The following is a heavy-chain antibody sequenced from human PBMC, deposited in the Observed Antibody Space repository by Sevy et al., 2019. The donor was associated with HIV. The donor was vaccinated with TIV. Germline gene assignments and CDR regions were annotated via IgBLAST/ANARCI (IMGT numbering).Heavy chain of an antibody. Sequence: GGSLRLSCAASGFTFTYAWMSWVRQAPGKGLEWVGRIKSKADGGTTDYAAPVKGRFTISRDDSKNTLYLQMNSLKTXXXXXXYCXXXPXXVXLVTDGMDVWGQGTTVTVSS. CDR3: XXXPXXVXLVTDGMDV. J-gene: IGHJ6*02. D-gene: IGHD2-21*02. CDR2: IKSKADGGTT. CDR1: GFTFTYAW. V-gene: IGHV3-15*01.